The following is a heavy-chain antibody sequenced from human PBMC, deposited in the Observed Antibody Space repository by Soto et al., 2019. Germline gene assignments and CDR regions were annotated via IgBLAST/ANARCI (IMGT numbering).Heavy chain of an antibody. CDR2: ISDSGST. CDR3: AKVWGEDGYCTRTSCLYYFHH. V-gene: IGHV3-23*01. J-gene: IGHJ4*02. Sequence: EVQLLESGGGLVQPGGSLRLSCEASGFTFSASAKSWVRQAPRKGLEWVSTISDSGSTYYADSVKGRFTISRDNSKNTLYLQMNSLRAEDTAVYHCAKVWGEDGYCTRTSCLYYFHHWGQGVLVTVSS. CDR1: GFTFSASA. D-gene: IGHD2-2*03.